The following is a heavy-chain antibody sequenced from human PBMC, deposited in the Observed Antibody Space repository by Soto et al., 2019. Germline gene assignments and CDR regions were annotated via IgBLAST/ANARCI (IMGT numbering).Heavy chain of an antibody. CDR3: AREYTAWPLAYGLDV. D-gene: IGHD2-2*02. V-gene: IGHV3-21*01. J-gene: IGHJ6*02. CDR2: ISSRIDI. Sequence: PGGSLRLSCVGSGFTFSTYSINWVRQAPGKGLEWVSSISSRIDIYYADSVKGRFTISRDNAKNSVSLQMNSLRAEDTAVYYCAREYTAWPLAYGLDVWGQGTKVTVSS. CDR1: GFTFSTYS.